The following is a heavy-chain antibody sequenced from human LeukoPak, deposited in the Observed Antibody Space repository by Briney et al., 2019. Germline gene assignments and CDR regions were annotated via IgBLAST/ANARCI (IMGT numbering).Heavy chain of an antibody. Sequence: GGSLRLSCAASGLTFSSYYMNWVRQAPGKGLEWVASIKQDGSDKYYVDSVKGRFTISRDNAKNSLYLQMNSLRAEDTAVYYCARGPFWSGYYDDWGQGTLVTVSS. CDR2: IKQDGSDK. D-gene: IGHD3-3*01. CDR3: ARGPFWSGYYDD. CDR1: GLTFSSYY. V-gene: IGHV3-7*03. J-gene: IGHJ4*02.